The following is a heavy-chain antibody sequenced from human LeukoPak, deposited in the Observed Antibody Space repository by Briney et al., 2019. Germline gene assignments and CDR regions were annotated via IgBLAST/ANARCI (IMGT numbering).Heavy chain of an antibody. Sequence: GGSLRLSCAASGFTFSSYSMNWVRQAPGKGLEWVSYISSSSSTIYYADSVKGRFTISRDNAKNSLYLQMNSLRAEDTAVYYCAKGKRSITPPQKTPPKSAPIPPGGGGGGPRVTVPS. CDR1: GFTFSSYS. CDR3: AKGKRSITPPQKTPPKSAPIPPGG. CDR2: ISSSSSTI. J-gene: IGHJ4*02. V-gene: IGHV3-48*01. D-gene: IGHD3-10*01.